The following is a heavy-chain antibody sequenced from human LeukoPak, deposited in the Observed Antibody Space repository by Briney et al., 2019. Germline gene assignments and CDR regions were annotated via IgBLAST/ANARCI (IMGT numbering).Heavy chain of an antibody. CDR3: TTDCDSTSCYAADAAQ. CDR1: EFTLSNYA. D-gene: IGHD2-2*01. CDR2: ISGSGDGT. Sequence: GGSLRLSCAGSEFTLSNYAITWVRQAPGKGLQWVSAISGSGDGTYYADSVSGRFTISRDNAKNTVFLQMNSLKTEDTAVYYCTTDCDSTSCYAADAAQWGQGTLVTVSS. J-gene: IGHJ4*02. V-gene: IGHV3-23*01.